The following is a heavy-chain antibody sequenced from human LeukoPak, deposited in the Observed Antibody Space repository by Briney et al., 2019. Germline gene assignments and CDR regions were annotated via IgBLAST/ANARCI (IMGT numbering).Heavy chain of an antibody. CDR1: GGSISSGSYY. Sequence: SETLSLTCTVSGGSISSGSYYWSWIRQPAGKGLEWIGHIYISGSTNYNPSLKCRVTISVDTPKNQFSLKLSSVTAADTTVYYCARDGGYEGNWFDPWGQGTLVTVSS. CDR2: IYISGST. J-gene: IGHJ5*02. D-gene: IGHD5-12*01. V-gene: IGHV4-61*09. CDR3: ARDGGYEGNWFDP.